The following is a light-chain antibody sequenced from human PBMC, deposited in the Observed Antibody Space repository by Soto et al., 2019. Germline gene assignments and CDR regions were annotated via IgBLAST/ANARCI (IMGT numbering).Light chain of an antibody. CDR2: EAS. CDR1: QNITQY. J-gene: IGKJ2*03. CDR3: QQYVRPYS. Sequence: DNQMAQSPSTLSASVGDRVTISCRANQNITQYLAWYQQKPGQAPKLLISEASILEHGVPPRFAGSGSGTDFTLTITYLQPDDFATYFCQQYVRPYSFGQWTKVEI. V-gene: IGKV1-5*03.